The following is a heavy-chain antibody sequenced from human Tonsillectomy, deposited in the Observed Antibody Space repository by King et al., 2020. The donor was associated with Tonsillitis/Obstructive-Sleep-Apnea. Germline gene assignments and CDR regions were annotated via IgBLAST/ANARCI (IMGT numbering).Heavy chain of an antibody. J-gene: IGHJ4*02. CDR3: AREAGDYDLYFDN. V-gene: IGHV3-30*09. D-gene: IGHD4-17*01. CDR1: GFTFSRYA. CDR2: ISHDASTS. Sequence: VQLVESGGGVVQPGRSLRLSCAASGFTFSRYAMHWIRQAPGKGLEGVAVISHDASTSYYADSVKGRFAISRDNSKNTLYLQVNSLRSEDTALYFCAREAGDYDLYFDNWGQGTLVTVSS.